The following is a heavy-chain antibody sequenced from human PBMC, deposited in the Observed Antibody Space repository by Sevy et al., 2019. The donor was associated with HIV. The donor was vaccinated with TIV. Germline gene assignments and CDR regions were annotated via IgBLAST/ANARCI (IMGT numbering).Heavy chain of an antibody. CDR3: ARDRDDYGSGTYDY. CDR1: QFTFRDYT. CDR2: ISSGSSYI. Sequence: LSLTCAASQFTFRDYTMNWVRQTPGKGLEWISYISSGSSYIRYADSVKGRFTISRDNAENSLYLQMNRLRAEDTGVYFCARDRDDYGSGTYDYWGQGTLVTVSS. D-gene: IGHD3-16*01. J-gene: IGHJ4*02. V-gene: IGHV3-21*06.